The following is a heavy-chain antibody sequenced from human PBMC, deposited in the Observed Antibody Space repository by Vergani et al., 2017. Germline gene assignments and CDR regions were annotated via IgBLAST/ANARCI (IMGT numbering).Heavy chain of an antibody. V-gene: IGHV4-59*01. J-gene: IGHJ4*02. Sequence: QVQLQESGPGLVKPSETLSLTCTVSGGSISSYYWSWIRQPPGKGLEWIGYIYYSGSTNYNPSLKSRVTISVDTSKNQFSLKLSSVTAADTAVYYCARISTYYDILTGYWPPYYFDYWGQGTLVTVSS. CDR2: IYYSGST. D-gene: IGHD3-9*01. CDR1: GGSISSYY. CDR3: ARISTYYDILTGYWPPYYFDY.